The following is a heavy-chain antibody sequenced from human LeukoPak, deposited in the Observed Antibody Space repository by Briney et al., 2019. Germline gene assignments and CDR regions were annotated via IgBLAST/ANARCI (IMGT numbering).Heavy chain of an antibody. D-gene: IGHD3-3*01. Sequence: ASVKVSCKASGYTFTSYGISWVRQAPGQGLEWMGWISAYNGNTNYAQKLQGRVTMTTDTSTSTAYMELRSLRSDDTAVYYCARSLLEWFLPVGLRENWFDPWGQGTLVTVSS. J-gene: IGHJ5*02. V-gene: IGHV1-18*01. CDR1: GYTFTSYG. CDR3: ARSLLEWFLPVGLRENWFDP. CDR2: ISAYNGNT.